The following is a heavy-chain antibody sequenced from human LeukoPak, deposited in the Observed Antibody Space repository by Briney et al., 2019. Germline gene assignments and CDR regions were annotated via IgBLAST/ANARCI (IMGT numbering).Heavy chain of an antibody. V-gene: IGHV3-9*01. CDR1: GFTFDDYA. CDR3: AKGLSWRVRNAFDI. J-gene: IGHJ3*02. D-gene: IGHD6-13*01. Sequence: SLRLCCAASGFTFDDYAMHWVRQAPGKGLEWVSGISWNSGSIGYADSVKGRFTISRDNAKNSLYLQMNSLRAEDTALYYCAKGLSWRVRNAFDIWGQGTMVTVSS. CDR2: ISWNSGSI.